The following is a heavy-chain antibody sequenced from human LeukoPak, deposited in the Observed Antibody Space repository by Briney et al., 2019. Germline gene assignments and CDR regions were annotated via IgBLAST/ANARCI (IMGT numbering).Heavy chain of an antibody. J-gene: IGHJ4*02. CDR3: ARDFPEQWLEGLEVFDY. CDR2: ISGSGGST. D-gene: IGHD6-19*01. V-gene: IGHV3-23*01. Sequence: GGSLRLSCAASGFTFSSYAMSWVRQAPGKGLEWVSAISGSGGSTYYADSVKGRFTISRDNAKDSLYLQMNSLRAEDTAVYYCARDFPEQWLEGLEVFDYWGQGTLVTVSS. CDR1: GFTFSSYA.